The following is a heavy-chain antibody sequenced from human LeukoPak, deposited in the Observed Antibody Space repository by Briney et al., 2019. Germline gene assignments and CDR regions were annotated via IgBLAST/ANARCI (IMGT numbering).Heavy chain of an antibody. V-gene: IGHV3-74*01. Sequence: PGGSLRLSCAASGFTFTTYWMPWVRIPPGKGPEWVSIIYTDATTAYADSVRGRFTISRDNAKNTLYLQMNSLSAEDTAVYYCTGLDYWGPGTPVAVSS. CDR2: IYTDATT. J-gene: IGHJ4*02. CDR1: GFTFTTYW. CDR3: TGLDY.